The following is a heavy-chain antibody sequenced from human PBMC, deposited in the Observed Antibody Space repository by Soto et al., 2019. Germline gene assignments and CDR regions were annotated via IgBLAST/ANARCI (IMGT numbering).Heavy chain of an antibody. D-gene: IGHD2-15*01. CDR2: MDPITGGT. CDR1: GYTLTELS. CDR3: ARGRDAAGQFYTHHGMEV. Sequence: ASVKASCKVSGYTLTELSMHGVRQAPGKGLESVGLMDPITGGTDSEERLRDRLTMTRDTSINTAYMELRRLRSDDTAIYFCARGRDAAGQFYTHHGMEVSGRRTRITVCS. V-gene: IGHV1-2*02. J-gene: IGHJ6*01.